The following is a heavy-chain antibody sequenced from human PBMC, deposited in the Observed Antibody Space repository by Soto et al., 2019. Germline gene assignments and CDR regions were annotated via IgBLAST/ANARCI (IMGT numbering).Heavy chain of an antibody. CDR1: GYSFTSYW. V-gene: IGHV5-10-1*01. CDR2: IDPSDSYT. D-gene: IGHD3-3*01. J-gene: IGHJ4*02. Sequence: LGESLKISCKGSGYSFTSYWISWVRQMPGKGLEWMGRIDPSDSYTNYSPSFQGHVTISADKSISTAYLQWSSLKASDTAVYYCVAWLHPGPEDYWGQGTLVTVSS. CDR3: VAWLHPGPEDY.